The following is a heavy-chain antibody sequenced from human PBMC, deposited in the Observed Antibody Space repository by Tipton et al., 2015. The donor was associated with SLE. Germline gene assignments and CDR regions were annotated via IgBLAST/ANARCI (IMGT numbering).Heavy chain of an antibody. Sequence: GLVKPSETLSLTCTVSGASISSLHWSWIRQSPGKGLEWIGYILTSGSNVYNPSLKSRVTISRDTSKNQFSLKLTSVTAADTAMYYCAKGRVGVVESWGQGTLVTVSS. CDR3: AKGRVGVVES. CDR2: ILTSGSN. V-gene: IGHV4-4*08. J-gene: IGHJ4*02. D-gene: IGHD3-3*01. CDR1: GASISSLH.